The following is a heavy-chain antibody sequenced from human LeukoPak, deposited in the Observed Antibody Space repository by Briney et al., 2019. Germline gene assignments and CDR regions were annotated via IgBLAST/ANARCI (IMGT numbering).Heavy chain of an antibody. CDR2: IYTSGST. D-gene: IGHD6-6*01. CDR3: ARHVWGGYSSSSGRYSYYYYYMDV. Sequence: PSETLSLTCTVSGGSISTYYWSWIRQPPGKGLEWIGYIYTSGSTNYNPSLKSRVTISVDTSKNQFSLKLSSVTAADTAVYYCARHVWGGYSSSSGRYSYYYYYMDVWGKGTTVTVSS. V-gene: IGHV4-4*09. CDR1: GGSISTYY. J-gene: IGHJ6*03.